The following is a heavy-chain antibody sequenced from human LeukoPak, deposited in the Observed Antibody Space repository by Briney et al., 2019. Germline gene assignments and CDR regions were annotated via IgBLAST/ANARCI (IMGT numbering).Heavy chain of an antibody. V-gene: IGHV4-61*02. CDR2: IYTSGST. Sequence: SETLSLTCTVSGGSISSGSYYWSWIRQPAGTGLEWIGRIYTSGSTNYNPSLKSRVTISVDTSKNQLSLKLSSATAADTAVYYCARAGYSYGYWIFDYWGQGTLVTVSS. D-gene: IGHD5-18*01. CDR1: GGSISSGSYY. J-gene: IGHJ4*02. CDR3: ARAGYSYGYWIFDY.